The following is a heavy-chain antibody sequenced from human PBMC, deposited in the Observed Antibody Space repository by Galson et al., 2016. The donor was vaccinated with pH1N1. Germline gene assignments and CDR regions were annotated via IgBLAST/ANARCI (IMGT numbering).Heavy chain of an antibody. J-gene: IGHJ4*02. CDR1: GGSISSGDYY. D-gene: IGHD4-17*01. CDR2: IYYSGST. Sequence: TLSLTCTVSGGSISSGDYYWSWIRQPPGKGLEWIGYIYYSGSTYYNPSLKSRVTTSVDTSTNQFSLKLSSVTAADTAVYYCARLLYGDYVGTLDNWGQGTLVTVSS. CDR3: ARLLYGDYVGTLDN. V-gene: IGHV4-30-4*01.